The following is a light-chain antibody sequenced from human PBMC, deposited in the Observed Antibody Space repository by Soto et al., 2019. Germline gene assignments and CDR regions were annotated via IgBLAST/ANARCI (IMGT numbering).Light chain of an antibody. J-gene: IGLJ1*01. CDR3: SSYSAVPYV. CDR2: EVS. V-gene: IGLV2-8*01. CDR1: SSDVGGYEY. Sequence: QSALTQPPSASGSPGQSVTISCTGTSSDVGGYEYVSWYQHHPGKAPKLVIYEVSKRPSGVPDRFSGSKSGNTASLTVSGLQAEDEADYYCSSYSAVPYVFGTGTKVTVL.